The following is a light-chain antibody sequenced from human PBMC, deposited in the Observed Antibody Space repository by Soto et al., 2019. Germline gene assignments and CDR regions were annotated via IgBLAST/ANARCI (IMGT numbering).Light chain of an antibody. Sequence: QSVLTQPPSVSGAPGQRVTISCTGSSSNIGAGYDVHWYQQLPGTAPKLLIYGNSNRPSGVPDRFSGSKSGTSASLAITGLQAEDEADYYGQSYDSSQSWGVFGGGTKVTVL. V-gene: IGLV1-40*01. J-gene: IGLJ2*01. CDR1: SSNIGAGYD. CDR3: QSYDSSQSWGV. CDR2: GNS.